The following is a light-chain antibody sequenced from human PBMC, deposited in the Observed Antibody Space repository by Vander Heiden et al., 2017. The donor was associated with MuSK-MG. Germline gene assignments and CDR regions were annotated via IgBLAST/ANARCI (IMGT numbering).Light chain of an antibody. CDR2: AAS. CDR1: QNIDTY. Sequence: DIQMTQSPSSLSASVGDRVNITCRASQNIDTYLNWYQQKRGIATKLLIYAASTLQSGVPSRFTGSGSGTDFTLTISTLQPEDFATYYCQQSDSLPLTFGGGTKVE. V-gene: IGKV1-39*01. J-gene: IGKJ4*01. CDR3: QQSDSLPLT.